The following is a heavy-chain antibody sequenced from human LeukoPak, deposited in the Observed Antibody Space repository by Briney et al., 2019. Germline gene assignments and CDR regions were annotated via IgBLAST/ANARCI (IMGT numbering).Heavy chain of an antibody. CDR3: ARQPDARPGYFQH. CDR1: GYSISSGYS. CDR2: IYHSGST. Sequence: SETLSLTCAVSGYSISSGYSWGWIRQPPGKGLVWIGSIYHSGSTYYNPSLKSRVTISVDTSKNQFSLKLSSVTAADTAVYYCARQPDARPGYFQHWGQGTLVTVSS. V-gene: IGHV4-38-2*01. J-gene: IGHJ1*01. D-gene: IGHD1-14*01.